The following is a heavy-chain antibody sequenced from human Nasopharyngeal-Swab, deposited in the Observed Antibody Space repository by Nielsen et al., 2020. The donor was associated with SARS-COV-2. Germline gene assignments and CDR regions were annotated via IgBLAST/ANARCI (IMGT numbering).Heavy chain of an antibody. Sequence: GESLKISCAASGFTFSDYYMKWIRQAPGQGLEWVSYISSSGNTIYYADSVQGRFTISRDNAKNSLYLQMNSLRVEDTAVYYCAKDRFFAWPNPTGTWGQGTLVTVSS. V-gene: IGHV3-11*01. CDR2: ISSSGNTI. D-gene: IGHD3-9*01. J-gene: IGHJ4*02. CDR3: AKDRFFAWPNPTGT. CDR1: GFTFSDYY.